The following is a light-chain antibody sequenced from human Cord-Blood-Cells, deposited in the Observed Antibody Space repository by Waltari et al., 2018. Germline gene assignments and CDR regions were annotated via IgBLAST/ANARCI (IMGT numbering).Light chain of an antibody. CDR1: QSISSY. J-gene: IGKJ1*01. CDR3: QQSYSTPLWT. V-gene: IGKV1-39*01. Sequence: DIQMTQSTSSLSASVGDRVTITCRASQSISSYSKWYQQKPGKAPKLLIYAASSLQSGVPSRFSGSGSGTDDTLTISSLQPQDFATYYCQQSYSTPLWTFGQGTKVEIK. CDR2: AAS.